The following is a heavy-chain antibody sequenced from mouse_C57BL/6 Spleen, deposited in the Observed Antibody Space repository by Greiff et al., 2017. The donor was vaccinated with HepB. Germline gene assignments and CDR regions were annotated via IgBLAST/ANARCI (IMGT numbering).Heavy chain of an antibody. CDR3: AIWDYSNYEYYAMDY. J-gene: IGHJ4*01. CDR2: IHPSDSDT. V-gene: IGHV1-74*01. CDR1: GYTFTSYW. Sequence: VQLQQPGAELVKPGASVKVSCKASGYTFTSYWMHWVKQRPGQGLEWIGRIHPSDSDTNYNQKFKGKATLTVDKSSSTAYMQLSSLTSADSAVYYCAIWDYSNYEYYAMDYWGQGTSVTVSS. D-gene: IGHD2-5*01.